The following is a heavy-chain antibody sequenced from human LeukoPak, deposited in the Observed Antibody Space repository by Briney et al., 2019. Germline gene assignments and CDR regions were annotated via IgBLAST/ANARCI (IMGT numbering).Heavy chain of an antibody. Sequence: PGGSLRLSCAASGFTFRSYAMSCVRQAPGKGLEWVSAITDSGGDTWYADSVKGRSTISRDNSKDTLYLQLNILRAEDAAVYYCAKGSRSSRPYYFDYWGQGALVTVSS. CDR2: ITDSGGDT. CDR1: GFTFRSYA. D-gene: IGHD2-2*01. J-gene: IGHJ4*02. CDR3: AKGSRSSRPYYFDY. V-gene: IGHV3-23*01.